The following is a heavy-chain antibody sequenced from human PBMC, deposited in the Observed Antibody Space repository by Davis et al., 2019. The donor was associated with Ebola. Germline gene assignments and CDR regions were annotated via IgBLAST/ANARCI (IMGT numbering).Heavy chain of an antibody. D-gene: IGHD3-16*01. CDR1: GFTFSTYS. CDR3: ARDRPLDFFFGDYYGMDV. Sequence: GGSLRPSCAASGFTFSTYSMSWVRQAPGKALEWVSSISSDSDYIYYADSAKGRFTIPRDNAKNSLFLQMNSLRAEDTAVYYWARDRPLDFFFGDYYGMDVWGQGTTVTVSS. CDR2: ISSDSDYI. V-gene: IGHV3-21*01. J-gene: IGHJ6*02.